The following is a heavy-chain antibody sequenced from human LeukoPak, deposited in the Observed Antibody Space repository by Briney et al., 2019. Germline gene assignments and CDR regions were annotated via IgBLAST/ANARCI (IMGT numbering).Heavy chain of an antibody. CDR1: GGSFSGYY. J-gene: IGHJ4*02. Sequence: SETLSLTCAVYGGSFSGYYWSWIRQPPGKGLEWIGEINHSGSTNYNPSLKSRVTIPVDTSKNQFSLKLSSVTAADTAVYYCARYYYDSSGYWHDYWGQGTLVTVSS. CDR2: INHSGST. D-gene: IGHD3-22*01. V-gene: IGHV4-34*01. CDR3: ARYYYDSSGYWHDY.